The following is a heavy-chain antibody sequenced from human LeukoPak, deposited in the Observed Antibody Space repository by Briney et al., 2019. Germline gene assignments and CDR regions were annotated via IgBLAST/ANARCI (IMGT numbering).Heavy chain of an antibody. D-gene: IGHD6-6*01. V-gene: IGHV5-51*01. Sequence: GESLKISCKGSGYSFTSYWIGWVRQMPGKGLEWMGIIYPGDSDTRYSPSFQGQVTISADKSISTAYLQWSSLKASDTAMYYCAKLIYSSSDLHYFDYWGQGTLVTVSS. CDR2: IYPGDSDT. J-gene: IGHJ4*02. CDR1: GYSFTSYW. CDR3: AKLIYSSSDLHYFDY.